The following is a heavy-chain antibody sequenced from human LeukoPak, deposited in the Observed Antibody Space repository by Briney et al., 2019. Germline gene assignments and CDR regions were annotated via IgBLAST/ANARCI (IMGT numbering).Heavy chain of an antibody. V-gene: IGHV1-46*01. Sequence: ASVKVSCKASGYIFSTYGINWVRQAPGQGLEWMGMIYPRDGSTSYAQNFQGRVTVTRDTSTTTVHMELRGLRSEDTAVYYCARDQEGFDYWGQGTVVTVSS. CDR3: ARDQEGFDY. CDR1: GYIFSTYG. CDR2: IYPRDGST. J-gene: IGHJ4*02.